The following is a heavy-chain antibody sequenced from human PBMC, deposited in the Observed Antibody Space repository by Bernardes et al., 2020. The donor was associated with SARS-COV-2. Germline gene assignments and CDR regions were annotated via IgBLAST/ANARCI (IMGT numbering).Heavy chain of an antibody. Sequence: ASVKVSCKASGYTFTSYGISWVRQAPGQGLEWMGWISAYNGNTTYAQKLQGRVTMTTDTSTSTAYMELRSLRSDDTAVYYCAREGDYGDLLGYYYGMDVWGQGTTVTVSS. J-gene: IGHJ6*02. V-gene: IGHV1-18*04. CDR3: AREGDYGDLLGYYYGMDV. CDR1: GYTFTSYG. CDR2: ISAYNGNT. D-gene: IGHD4-17*01.